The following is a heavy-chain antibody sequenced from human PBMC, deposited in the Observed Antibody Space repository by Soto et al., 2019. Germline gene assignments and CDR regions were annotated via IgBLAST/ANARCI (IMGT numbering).Heavy chain of an antibody. CDR2: ISASGRST. CDR3: AKHGQWMDVYLES. J-gene: IGHJ4*02. D-gene: IGHD6-19*01. V-gene: IGHV3-23*01. Sequence: VGSLRLSCTSSVFTFSNSAMTCVRHSPGKGLEWVSIISASGRSTYHAASVKGRFTISRDNSKDTLYLQMTRLRAEDTATYYCAKHGQWMDVYLESWGQGTQVNVSS. CDR1: VFTFSNSA.